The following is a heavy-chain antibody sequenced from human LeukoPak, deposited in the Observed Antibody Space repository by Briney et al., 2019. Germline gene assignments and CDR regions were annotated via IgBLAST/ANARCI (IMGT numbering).Heavy chain of an antibody. Sequence: PSETLPLTCTVSGGSISNYYWSWIRQPPGKGLEWIGYIYYSGSTYYNPSLKSRVTMSVDTSRNQFSLKLSSVTAADTAVYYCARDLGGPFDYWGQGTLVTVSS. CDR2: IYYSGST. J-gene: IGHJ4*02. CDR1: GGSISNYY. CDR3: ARDLGGPFDY. V-gene: IGHV4-59*01.